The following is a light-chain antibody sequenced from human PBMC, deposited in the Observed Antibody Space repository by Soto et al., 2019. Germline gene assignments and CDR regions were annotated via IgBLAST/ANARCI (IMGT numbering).Light chain of an antibody. CDR2: GAS. CDR1: QSVSSSY. CDR3: QQYGSSPVT. J-gene: IGKJ5*01. V-gene: IGKV3-20*01. Sequence: EIVLTQSPGTLSLSPGERATLSCRPSQSVSSSYLAWYKQKPGQAPRLLIYGASSRATGIPDRFTGSGSGTEFTLTISRLEPEDFEVYYCQQYGSSPVTFGQGTRLEIK.